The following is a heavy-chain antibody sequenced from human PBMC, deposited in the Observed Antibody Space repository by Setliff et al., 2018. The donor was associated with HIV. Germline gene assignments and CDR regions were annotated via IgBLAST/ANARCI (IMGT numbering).Heavy chain of an antibody. V-gene: IGHV4-34*01. J-gene: IGHJ5*02. D-gene: IGHD4-4*01. CDR1: GGSLSAYS. CDR2: INHSRST. Sequence: SETLSLTCAVYGGSLSAYSWTWIRQPPEKGLEWIGEINHSRSTKYNPSLKSRVTISLETSKNQFPLKLNSVTAADTAVYYCARGQKISVTYSNYARDNWFDPWGQGTLVTVSS. CDR3: ARGQKISVTYSNYARDNWFDP.